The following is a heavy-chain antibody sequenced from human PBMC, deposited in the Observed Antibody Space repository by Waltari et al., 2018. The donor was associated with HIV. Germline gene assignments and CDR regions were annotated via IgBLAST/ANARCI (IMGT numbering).Heavy chain of an antibody. Sequence: QVQLVQSGAEVKKPGSSVKVSCKASGGTFSSYTISWVRQAPGQGLEWMGRIIPILGIANYAQEFQGRVTITADKSTSTAYMELSTLRSEDTAVYYCASPADYYDSSGYYHWGQGTLVTVSS. D-gene: IGHD3-22*01. J-gene: IGHJ5*02. CDR2: IIPILGIA. CDR1: GGTFSSYT. CDR3: ASPADYYDSSGYYH. V-gene: IGHV1-69*02.